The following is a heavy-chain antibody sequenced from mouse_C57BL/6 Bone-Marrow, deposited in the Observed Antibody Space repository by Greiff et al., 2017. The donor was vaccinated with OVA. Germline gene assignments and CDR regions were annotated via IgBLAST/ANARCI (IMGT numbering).Heavy chain of an antibody. CDR2: IYPGNGDT. D-gene: IGHD1-1*01. V-gene: IGHV1-12*01. J-gene: IGHJ4*01. CDR1: GYTFTSYN. CDR3: AREDYYGRGPYYAMDY. Sequence: LQQSGAELVRPGASVKMSCKASGYTFTSYNMHWVKQTPGQGLEWIGAIYPGNGDTSYNQKFKGKATLTVDKSSSTAYMQLSSLTSEDSAVYFCAREDYYGRGPYYAMDYWGQGTSVTVSS.